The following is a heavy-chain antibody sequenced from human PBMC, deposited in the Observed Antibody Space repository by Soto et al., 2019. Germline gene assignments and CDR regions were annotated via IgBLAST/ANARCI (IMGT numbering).Heavy chain of an antibody. V-gene: IGHV3-23*01. CDR1: GFTFTDHA. J-gene: IGHJ4*02. CDR3: ARPPLYSNGGYFDS. D-gene: IGHD6-19*01. Sequence: LILSCAVSGFTFTDHAMTWVRQAPGKGLEWVSTTSNNGDRTFYADSVKGRFTVSTDRTNNTLYLQMNSLRADDTAVYFCARPPLYSNGGYFDSWGQGTLVTVSS. CDR2: TSNNGDRT.